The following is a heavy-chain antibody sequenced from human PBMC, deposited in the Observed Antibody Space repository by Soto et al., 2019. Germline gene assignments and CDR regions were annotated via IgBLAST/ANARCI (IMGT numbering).Heavy chain of an antibody. J-gene: IGHJ4*02. CDR2: ISGSGGST. V-gene: IGHV3-23*01. D-gene: IGHD3-10*01. CDR1: GFTFSSYA. CDR3: AKDRRVLWFGELLGPPGD. Sequence: EVQLLESGGGLVQPGGSLRLSCAASGFTFSSYAMSWVRQAPGKGLEWVSAISGSGGSTYYADSVKGRFTISRDNSKNTLYLQMNSLRAEDTAVYYCAKDRRVLWFGELLGPPGDWGQGTLATVSS.